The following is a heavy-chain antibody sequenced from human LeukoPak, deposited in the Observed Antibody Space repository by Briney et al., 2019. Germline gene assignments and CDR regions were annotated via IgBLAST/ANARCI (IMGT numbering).Heavy chain of an antibody. Sequence: GGSLRLSCAASGFTVSSNYMSWVRQAPGKGLEWVSAISGSGGSTYYADSVKGRFAISRDNSKNTLYLQMNSLRAEDTAVYYCAKLYDFWSGYYYYMDVWGKGTTVTVSS. CDR2: ISGSGGST. J-gene: IGHJ6*03. CDR1: GFTVSSNY. D-gene: IGHD3-3*01. V-gene: IGHV3-23*01. CDR3: AKLYDFWSGYYYYMDV.